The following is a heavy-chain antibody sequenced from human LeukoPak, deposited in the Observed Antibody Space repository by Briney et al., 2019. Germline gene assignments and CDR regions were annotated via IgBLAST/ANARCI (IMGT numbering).Heavy chain of an antibody. CDR3: ATDYVLGSYYTLDY. CDR1: GFIVSSNY. J-gene: IGHJ4*02. CDR2: IYSGGRT. Sequence: GGSLRLSCAASGFIVSSNYMSWVRQAPGKGLEWVSIIYSGGRTYYADSVKGRFTISRDNSKNMVYLQMNSLRAEDTAVYYCATDYVLGSYYTLDYWGQGTLVTVSS. D-gene: IGHD3-10*01. V-gene: IGHV3-53*01.